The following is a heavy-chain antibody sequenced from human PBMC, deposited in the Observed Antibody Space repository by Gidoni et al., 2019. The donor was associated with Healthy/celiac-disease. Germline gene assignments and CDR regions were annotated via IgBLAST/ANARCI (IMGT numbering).Heavy chain of an antibody. D-gene: IGHD3-9*01. CDR1: GFTFSSYW. J-gene: IGHJ6*02. Sequence: EVQLVESGGGLVQPGGSLRLSCAASGFTFSSYWMHWVRQAPGKGLVWVSRINSDGSSTSYADSVKGRFTISRDNAKNTLYLQMTSLRAEDTAVYYCARAGGGDWLFLHVGMDVWGQGTTVTVSS. V-gene: IGHV3-74*01. CDR3: ARAGGGDWLFLHVGMDV. CDR2: INSDGSST.